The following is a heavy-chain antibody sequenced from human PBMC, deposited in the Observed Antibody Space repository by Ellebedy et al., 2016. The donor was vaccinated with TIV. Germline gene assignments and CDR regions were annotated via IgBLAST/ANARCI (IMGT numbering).Heavy chain of an antibody. V-gene: IGHV3-23*01. Sequence: GESLKISCAASGFTFSSYAVSWVRQAPGKGLEWVSGVSGSGGSTYYADSVKGRFTISRDTSKNTLYLQMNSLRAEDTAVYHCAKGGYSGFDSTFDYWGQGTLVTVSS. J-gene: IGHJ4*02. CDR3: AKGGYSGFDSTFDY. CDR1: GFTFSSYA. CDR2: VSGSGGST. D-gene: IGHD5-12*01.